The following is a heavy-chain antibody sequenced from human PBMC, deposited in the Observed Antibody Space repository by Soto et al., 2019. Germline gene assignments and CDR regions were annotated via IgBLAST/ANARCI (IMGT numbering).Heavy chain of an antibody. CDR2: INPSGGST. V-gene: IGHV1-46*01. CDR3: ARVRRSSGYYYGY. J-gene: IGHJ4*02. Sequence: SAKIGCEACGDSVTSYYMHWARQAPGQGLEWMGIINPSGGSTSYAQKFQGRVTMTRDTSTSTVYMELSSLRSEDTAVYYCARVRRSSGYYYGYWGQGTPVTVSS. CDR1: GDSVTSYY. D-gene: IGHD3-22*01.